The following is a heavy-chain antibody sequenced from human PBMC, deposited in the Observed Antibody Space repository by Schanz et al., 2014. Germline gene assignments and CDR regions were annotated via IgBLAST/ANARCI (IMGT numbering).Heavy chain of an antibody. CDR1: GFTFSTHA. V-gene: IGHV3-9*01. Sequence: EVKMVESGGGLVKPGGFLRLSCAASGFTFSTHAMHWVRQAPGKGLEWVSVISWNSGTIGYADSVEGRFTISRDSAKNSLYLQMNSLRPEDTALYYCAKGSRSGSKVMDVWGKGTTVTVSS. CDR2: ISWNSGTI. D-gene: IGHD3-10*01. J-gene: IGHJ6*03. CDR3: AKGSRSGSKVMDV.